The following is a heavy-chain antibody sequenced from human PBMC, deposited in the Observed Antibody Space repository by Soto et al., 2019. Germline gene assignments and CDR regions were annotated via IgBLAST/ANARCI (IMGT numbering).Heavy chain of an antibody. Sequence: EVQLLESGGGLVRPGGSLRLSCAASGFTFSNYAMNWVRQAPGKGLEWVSHINANGGETWYADSVKGRFTICRDNSKNTLYVQMSSLRAEDTAVYYCAKRLRDGLSSPFDYWGQGTLVTVYS. CDR1: GFTFSNYA. J-gene: IGHJ4*02. D-gene: IGHD3-16*01. V-gene: IGHV3-23*01. CDR2: INANGGET. CDR3: AKRLRDGLSSPFDY.